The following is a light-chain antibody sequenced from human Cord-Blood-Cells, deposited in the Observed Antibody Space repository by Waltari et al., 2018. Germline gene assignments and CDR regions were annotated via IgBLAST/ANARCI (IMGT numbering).Light chain of an antibody. CDR1: SSDVGGYTY. CDR2: DVS. V-gene: IGLV2-11*01. J-gene: IGLJ1*01. CDR3: CSYAGSYTFHV. Sequence: QSALTQPRSVSGSPGQSVTIPCTGTSSDVGGYTYVSWYQQHPGKAPKLMIYDVSKRPSGVPDRFSGSKSGNTASLTISGLQAEDEADYYCCSYAGSYTFHVFGTGTKVTVL.